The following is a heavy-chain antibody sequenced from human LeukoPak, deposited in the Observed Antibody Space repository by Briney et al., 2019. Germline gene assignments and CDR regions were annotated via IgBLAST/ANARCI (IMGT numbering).Heavy chain of an antibody. Sequence: GGSLRLSCAASGFTFSDNWMTRVRQAPGKGLEWVANINQDGRGRYYVDSVQGRFIIPRDNAQNSVHLQMNSLRAEDTAVYYCATRYCSIAACRASSYKCMDDWGKGTTVIVSS. CDR1: GFTFSDNW. D-gene: IGHD2-2*01. V-gene: IGHV3-7*01. CDR3: ATRYCSIAACRASSYKCMDD. J-gene: IGHJ6*04. CDR2: INQDGRGR.